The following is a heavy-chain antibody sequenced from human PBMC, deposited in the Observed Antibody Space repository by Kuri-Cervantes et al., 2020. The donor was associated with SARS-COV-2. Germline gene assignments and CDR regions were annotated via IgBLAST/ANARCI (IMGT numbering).Heavy chain of an antibody. D-gene: IGHD4-17*01. J-gene: IGHJ4*02. CDR2: ISGSGGST. V-gene: IGHV3-23*01. CDR1: GFTFSSYA. CDR3: ARSPGDGDYDPFDY. Sequence: GRSLRPSCAASGFTFSSYAMSWVRQAPGKGLEWVSAISGSGGSTYYAGSVKGRFTISRGNSKNSLYLQMNSLRAEDTAVYYCARSPGDGDYDPFDYWGQGTLVTVSS.